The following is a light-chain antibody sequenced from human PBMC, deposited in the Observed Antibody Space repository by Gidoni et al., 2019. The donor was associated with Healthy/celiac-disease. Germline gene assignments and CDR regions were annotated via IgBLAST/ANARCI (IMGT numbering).Light chain of an antibody. Sequence: QSVLTQPPSASGPPGQRVTISCTGSSSNIGSNYVYWYQQLPGTAPKLLIYRNNQRPSGVPDRCSGSKSGTSASLAISGLRSEDEADYYCAAWDDSLSVLVFGGGTKLTVL. CDR3: AAWDDSLSVLV. CDR1: SSNIGSNY. V-gene: IGLV1-47*01. CDR2: RNN. J-gene: IGLJ2*01.